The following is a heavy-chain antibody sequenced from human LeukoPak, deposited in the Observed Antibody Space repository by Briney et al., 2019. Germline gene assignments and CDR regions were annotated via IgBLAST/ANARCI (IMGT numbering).Heavy chain of an antibody. Sequence: GGSLRLSCAASRFTFNTYAVNWVRQAPGKGLEWVSAISGNGDITYYADSVRGRFTISRDNSKNTLYLQMNSLRAEDTAVYYCAKEGSGTDYYFDYWGQGTLVTVSS. CDR1: RFTFNTYA. CDR2: ISGNGDIT. D-gene: IGHD6-13*01. V-gene: IGHV3-23*01. J-gene: IGHJ4*02. CDR3: AKEGSGTDYYFDY.